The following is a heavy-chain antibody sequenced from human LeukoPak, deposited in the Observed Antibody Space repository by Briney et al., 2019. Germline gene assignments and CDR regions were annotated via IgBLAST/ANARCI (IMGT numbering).Heavy chain of an antibody. CDR1: GFTFSSYD. Sequence: GGSLRLSCAASGFTFSSYDMNWVRQAPGKGLEWVAFIQYDGSNKYYADSVKGRFTISRDNSKNTLYLQMNSLRAEDTAVYYCAKGWSGGQQLVYVYWGQGTLVTVSS. CDR2: IQYDGSNK. J-gene: IGHJ4*02. V-gene: IGHV3-30*02. CDR3: AKGWSGGQQLVYVY. D-gene: IGHD6-13*01.